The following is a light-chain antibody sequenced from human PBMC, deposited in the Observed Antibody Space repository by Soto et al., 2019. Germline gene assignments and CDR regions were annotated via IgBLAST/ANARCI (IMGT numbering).Light chain of an antibody. Sequence: DIPMIQSPSSLSASVGDRVMITCRASQSIDRYLSWYLEKPGKAPKLLIFGASSLQSGVPSRFSGSGSGTLFTLTISSLQPADFGSYYCHQTYSSPGTFGQGTKLEIK. CDR3: HQTYSSPGT. V-gene: IGKV1-39*01. CDR1: QSIDRY. CDR2: GAS. J-gene: IGKJ1*01.